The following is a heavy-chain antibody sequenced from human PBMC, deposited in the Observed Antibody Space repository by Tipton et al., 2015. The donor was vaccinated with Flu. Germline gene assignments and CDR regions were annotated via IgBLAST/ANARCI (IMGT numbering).Heavy chain of an antibody. CDR1: GGSISSSSYY. J-gene: IGHJ3*02. Sequence: TLSLTCTVSGGSISSSSYYWGWIRQPPGKGLEWIGSIYYSGSTYYNPSLKSRVTISVDTSKNQFSLKLSSVTAADTAVYYCARDLATPFYDILTGCPMLAFDIWGQGTMVTVSS. CDR2: IYYSGST. V-gene: IGHV4-39*07. D-gene: IGHD3-9*01. CDR3: ARDLATPFYDILTGCPMLAFDI.